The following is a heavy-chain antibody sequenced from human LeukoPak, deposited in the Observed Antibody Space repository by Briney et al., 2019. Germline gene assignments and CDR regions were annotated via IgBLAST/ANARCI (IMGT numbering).Heavy chain of an antibody. Sequence: ASVKVSCKVSGYTLTELSMHWVRQAPGKGLEWMGGFDPEDGEAIYAQKFQGRVTMTEDTSTDTAYMELSSLRSEDTAVYYCATDFRTYYGTDVWGQGTTVTVSS. V-gene: IGHV1-24*01. J-gene: IGHJ6*02. CDR1: GYTLTELS. CDR3: ATDFRTYYGTDV. CDR2: FDPEDGEA.